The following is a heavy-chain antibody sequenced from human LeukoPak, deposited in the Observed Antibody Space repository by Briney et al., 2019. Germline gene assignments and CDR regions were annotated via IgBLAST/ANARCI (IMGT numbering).Heavy chain of an antibody. V-gene: IGHV3-7*01. J-gene: IGHJ4*02. D-gene: IGHD2-15*01. CDR3: ARDVGWFHFDS. CDR2: IKEDGSQK. CDR1: GFTFSRYW. Sequence: GGTLRLSCAASGFTFSRYWMTWVRQAPGKGLEWVGRIKEDGSQKNYVDSVRGRFTISRDNAKDSLYLQMNSLRAEDTAVYYCARDVGWFHFDSWGQGTLVTVSS.